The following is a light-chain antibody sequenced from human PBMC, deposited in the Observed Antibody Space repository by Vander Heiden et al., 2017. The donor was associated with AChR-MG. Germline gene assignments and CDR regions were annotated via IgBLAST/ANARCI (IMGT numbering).Light chain of an antibody. Sequence: QSVLTQPPSVSAAPGQTVTISCSGSSSNIGSDYVSWYQQLPGTAPKLLIYENNKRPSGVPDRFSGSKSGTSATLGITGLQTGDEADYYCETWDRSLSAVLFGGGTKVSVL. J-gene: IGLJ3*02. V-gene: IGLV1-51*02. CDR1: SSNIGSDY. CDR2: ENN. CDR3: ETWDRSLSAVL.